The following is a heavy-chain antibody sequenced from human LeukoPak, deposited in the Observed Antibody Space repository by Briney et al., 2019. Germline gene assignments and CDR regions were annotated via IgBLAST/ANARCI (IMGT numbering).Heavy chain of an antibody. J-gene: IGHJ5*02. V-gene: IGHV1-2*02. CDR1: GYTFTGYY. CDR3: ARVITIFGVVPRGPNWFDP. CDR2: INPNSGGT. D-gene: IGHD3-3*01. Sequence: GASVKVSCKASGYTFTGYYMHWVRQAPGQGLEWMGWINPNSGGTNYAQKFQGRVTMTRDTSISTAYMELSGLRSDDTAVYYCARVITIFGVVPRGPNWFDPWGQGTLVTVSS.